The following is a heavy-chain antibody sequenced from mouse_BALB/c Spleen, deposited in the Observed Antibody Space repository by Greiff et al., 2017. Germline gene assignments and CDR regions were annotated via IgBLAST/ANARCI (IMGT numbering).Heavy chain of an antibody. Sequence: EVQLVESGGGLVKPGGSLKLSCAASGFTFSSYAMSWVRQTPEKRLEWVASISSGGSTYYPDSVKGRFTISRDNARNILYLQMSSLRSEDTAMYYCARKPRVYFDDWGQGTTLTVSS. CDR3: ARKPRVYFDD. CDR2: ISSGGST. CDR1: GFTFSSYA. V-gene: IGHV5-6-5*01. J-gene: IGHJ2*01.